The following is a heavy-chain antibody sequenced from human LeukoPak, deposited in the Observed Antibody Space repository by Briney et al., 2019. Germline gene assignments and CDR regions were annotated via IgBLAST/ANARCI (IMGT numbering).Heavy chain of an antibody. V-gene: IGHV3-23*01. CDR1: GFTVSSNY. Sequence: GGSLRLSCAASGFTVSSNYMSWVRQAPGKGLEWVSAISGSGGSTYYADSVKGRFTISRDNSKNTLYLQMNRLRAEDAAVYYCGKGTFSGWYGGDAFDIWGQGTMVTVSA. D-gene: IGHD6-19*01. CDR2: ISGSGGST. CDR3: GKGTFSGWYGGDAFDI. J-gene: IGHJ3*02.